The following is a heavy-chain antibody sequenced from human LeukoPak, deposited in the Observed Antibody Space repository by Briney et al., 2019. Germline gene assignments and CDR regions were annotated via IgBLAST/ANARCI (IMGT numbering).Heavy chain of an antibody. J-gene: IGHJ4*02. CDR1: GYTFTSYG. CDR2: ISAYNGNT. CDR3: ARDSGGQGQLVHAPHDY. D-gene: IGHD6-13*01. V-gene: IGHV1-18*01. Sequence: ASVKVSCKASGYTFTSYGISWVRQAPGQGLEWMGWISAYNGNTNYAQKLQGRVTMTTDTSTSTAYMELRSLRSEDAAVYYCARDSGGQGQLVHAPHDYWGQGTLVTVSS.